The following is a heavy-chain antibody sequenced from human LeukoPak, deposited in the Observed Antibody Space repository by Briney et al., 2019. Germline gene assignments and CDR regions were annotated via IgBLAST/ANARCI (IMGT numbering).Heavy chain of an antibody. CDR2: INPNSGGT. D-gene: IGHD3-10*01. CDR1: GYTFTGYY. CDR3: ARAMDNVLLWFGETYGMDV. V-gene: IGHV1-2*02. Sequence: ASVKVSCKASGYTFTGYYMHWVRQAPGQGLEWMGWINPNSGGTNYAQKFQGRVTMTRDTSISTAYMELSRLRSDDTAVYYCARAMDNVLLWFGETYGMDVWGQGTTVTVSS. J-gene: IGHJ6*02.